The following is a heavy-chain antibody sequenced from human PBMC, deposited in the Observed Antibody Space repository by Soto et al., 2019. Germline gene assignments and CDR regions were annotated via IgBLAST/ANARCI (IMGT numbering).Heavy chain of an antibody. V-gene: IGHV4-34*01. J-gene: IGHJ6*01. CDR3: AGSLYCGGDCYPGAYGMGV. CDR2: INHSGST. Sequence: SETLSLTCAVYGGSFSGYYWSWIRQPPGKVLEWNGEINHSGSTNYNARLKSRVTISVDTSKTQCSVRLSSATAADTAVYYRAGSLYCGGDCYPGAYGMGVWRQGTTCTISS. CDR1: GGSFSGYY. D-gene: IGHD2-21*02.